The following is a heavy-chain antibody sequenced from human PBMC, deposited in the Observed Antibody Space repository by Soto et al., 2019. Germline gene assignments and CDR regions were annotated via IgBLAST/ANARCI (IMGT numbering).Heavy chain of an antibody. Sequence: GGSLRLSCAASEFTFTNYAMSWVRQAPGKGLEWVSAISGSGSRTYYADSVKGRFTISRDNSKNTLYLQMSSLRAEDTAVYYCASLIDPGDYYYYGMDVWGQGTTVTVSS. V-gene: IGHV3-23*01. J-gene: IGHJ6*02. CDR1: EFTFTNYA. CDR2: ISGSGSRT. CDR3: ASLIDPGDYYYYGMDV.